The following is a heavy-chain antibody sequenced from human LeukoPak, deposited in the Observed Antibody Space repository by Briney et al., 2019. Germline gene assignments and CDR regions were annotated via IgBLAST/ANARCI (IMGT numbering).Heavy chain of an antibody. CDR2: MNPNSGNT. Sequence: ASGTVSCKASGYTFTIYDINWVRQATGQGREWMGWMNPNSGNTGYAQKFQGRVTMTRNTSISTAYMELSSLRYEDTAVYYCERDLEGSLELDPWGQGTLVTVSS. V-gene: IGHV1-8*01. D-gene: IGHD1-1*01. J-gene: IGHJ5*02. CDR3: ERDLEGSLELDP. CDR1: GYTFTIYD.